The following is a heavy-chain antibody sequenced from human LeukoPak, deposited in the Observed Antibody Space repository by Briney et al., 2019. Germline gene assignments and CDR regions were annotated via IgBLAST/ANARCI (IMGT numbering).Heavy chain of an antibody. CDR1: RFTFSNYA. J-gene: IGHJ4*02. V-gene: IGHV3-23*01. Sequence: GGSLRLSCTGSRFTFSNYAMSWVRQAPGKGLEWVSAITGSGDYTDYADSVKGRFTISRDNSRNTAFLQMNSLRAEDTAVYYCAKPHFDYWGQGTLVTVSS. CDR3: AKPHFDY. CDR2: ITGSGDYT.